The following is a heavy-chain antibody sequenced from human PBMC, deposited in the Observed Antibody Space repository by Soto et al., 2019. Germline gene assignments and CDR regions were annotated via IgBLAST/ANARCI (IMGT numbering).Heavy chain of an antibody. CDR1: GFTFSSYA. D-gene: IGHD6-19*01. Sequence: EVQLLESGGGLVQPGGSLRLSCAASGFTFSSYAMSWVRQAPGKGLEWVSAISGSGGSTYYADSVKGRFTISRDNSKNTLYLQMNSLRVEDSAVYYCAKDSSGWYLPIQYYYYYYMDVWGKGTTVTVSS. CDR2: ISGSGGST. J-gene: IGHJ6*03. CDR3: AKDSSGWYLPIQYYYYYYMDV. V-gene: IGHV3-23*01.